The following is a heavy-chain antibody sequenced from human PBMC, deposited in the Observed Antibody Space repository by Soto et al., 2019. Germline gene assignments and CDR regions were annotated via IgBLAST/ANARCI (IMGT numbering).Heavy chain of an antibody. V-gene: IGHV3-23*01. Sequence: PGGSLRLSCAASGFTFSSYAMSWVRQAPGKGLEWVSAISGIGGSTYYADSVKGRFTISRDNSKNTLSLQMNSLRAEDTAVYYCARDGYYDGRDPGFDYWGQGSLVTVSS. D-gene: IGHD3-3*01. CDR1: GFTFSSYA. CDR3: ARDGYYDGRDPGFDY. J-gene: IGHJ4*02. CDR2: ISGIGGST.